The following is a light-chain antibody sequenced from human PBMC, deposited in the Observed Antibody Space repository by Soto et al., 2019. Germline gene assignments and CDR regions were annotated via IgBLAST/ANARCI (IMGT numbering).Light chain of an antibody. J-gene: IGLJ3*02. CDR3: SSYTSSSTHWV. Sequence: QSALTQPASVSGSPGQSITISCTGTSSDVGGYNYVSWYQQHPGKAPKLMIYEVSNRPSGVSNRFSGSKSRNTASLTISGLQAEDEADYYCSSYTSSSTHWVFGGGTKVTVL. CDR1: SSDVGGYNY. CDR2: EVS. V-gene: IGLV2-14*01.